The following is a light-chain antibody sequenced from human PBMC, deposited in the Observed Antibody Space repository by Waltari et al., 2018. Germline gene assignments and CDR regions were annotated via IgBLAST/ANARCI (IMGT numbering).Light chain of an antibody. CDR2: EDT. V-gene: IGLV3-10*01. Sequence: SYELTQTPSVSVSPGQTARITCSGHELPRKYAYWFQQKSGQAPRLVIYEDTKRPSGLPERFSGSSSGTVATWTITGAQVDDEADYYCYSSDSTGLRVFGGGTTVVVL. J-gene: IGLJ1*01. CDR3: YSSDSTGLRV. CDR1: ELPRKY.